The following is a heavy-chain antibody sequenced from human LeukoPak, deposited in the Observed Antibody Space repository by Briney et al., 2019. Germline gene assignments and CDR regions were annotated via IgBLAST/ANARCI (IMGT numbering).Heavy chain of an antibody. CDR1: GGSISSGGYY. CDR3: ARAPPPYGSGSYYNDY. D-gene: IGHD3-10*01. CDR2: IYYSGST. Sequence: MSSETLSLTCTVSGGSISSGGYYWSWIRQHPGKGLEWIGYIYYSGSTYYNPSLKSRVTISVDTSKNQFSLKLSSVTAADTAVYYCARAPPPYGSGSYYNDYWGQGTLVTVSS. V-gene: IGHV4-31*03. J-gene: IGHJ4*02.